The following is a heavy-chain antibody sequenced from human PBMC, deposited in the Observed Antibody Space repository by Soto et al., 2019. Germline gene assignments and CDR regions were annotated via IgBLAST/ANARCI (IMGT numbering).Heavy chain of an antibody. J-gene: IGHJ5*02. CDR3: AALQDEFDCSSTSCYAGWFDP. V-gene: IGHV1-18*01. Sequence: ASVKVSCKASGYTFTSYGISWVRQAPGQGLEWMGWISAYNGNTNYAQKLQGRVTMTTDTSTSTAYMELRSLRSDDTAVYYCAALQDEFDCSSTSCYAGWFDPWGQGTLVTVSS. CDR1: GYTFTSYG. D-gene: IGHD2-2*01. CDR2: ISAYNGNT.